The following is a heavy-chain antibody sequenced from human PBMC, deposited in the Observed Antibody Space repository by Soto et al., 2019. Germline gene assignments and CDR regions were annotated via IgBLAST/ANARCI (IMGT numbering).Heavy chain of an antibody. CDR1: GYTFTSYG. CDR3: ARDRAYNWTDVQGFDY. V-gene: IGHV1-18*01. Sequence: QVPLVQSGAEVKKPGASVKVSCKASGYTFTSYGISWLRQAPGQGLEWMGWISAYNGNTNYAQKLQGRVTMTTDTSTSTAYMELRSLRSDDTAVYYCARDRAYNWTDVQGFDYWGQGTLVTVSS. J-gene: IGHJ4*02. D-gene: IGHD1-20*01. CDR2: ISAYNGNT.